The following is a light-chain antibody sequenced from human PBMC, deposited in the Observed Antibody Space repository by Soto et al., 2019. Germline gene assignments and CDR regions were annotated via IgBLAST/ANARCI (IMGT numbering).Light chain of an antibody. Sequence: EILLTQSPATLSLSPGDGATLSCRASQHVSTYVAWYQQKPGHAPRLLIFDAANRATGVPARFSGSGSGTHFNLTISNLEPGDSGIYCCQQRGDSIVIFGGGTK. CDR2: DAA. CDR3: QQRGDSIVI. V-gene: IGKV3-11*01. J-gene: IGKJ4*01. CDR1: QHVSTY.